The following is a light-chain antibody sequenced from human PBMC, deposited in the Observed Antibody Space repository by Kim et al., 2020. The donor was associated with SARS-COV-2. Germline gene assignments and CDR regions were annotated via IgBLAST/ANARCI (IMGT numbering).Light chain of an antibody. V-gene: IGLV3-1*01. CDR2: QDT. J-gene: IGLJ2*01. CDR3: QAWDSSNYVV. Sequence: SYELTQPPAVSVSPGQTATITCSGDKLGSKYYCWYQQKPGQSPVLIIYQDTRRPSGIPERFSASNSGNTATLRITGTQAMDEADYYCQAWDSSNYVVFGGGTQRTVL. CDR1: KLGSKY.